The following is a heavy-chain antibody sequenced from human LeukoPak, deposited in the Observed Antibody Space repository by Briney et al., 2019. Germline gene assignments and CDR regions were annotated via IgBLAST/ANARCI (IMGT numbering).Heavy chain of an antibody. J-gene: IGHJ5*02. CDR2: INHSGST. CDR3: ARVRGGWYVAWFDP. Sequence: SETLSLTYAVYGGSFSGYYWSWIRQPPGKGLEWIGEINHSGSTNYNPSLKSRVTISVDTSKNQFSLKLSSVTAADTAVYYCARVRGGWYVAWFDPWGQGTLVTVSS. V-gene: IGHV4-34*01. CDR1: GGSFSGYY. D-gene: IGHD6-19*01.